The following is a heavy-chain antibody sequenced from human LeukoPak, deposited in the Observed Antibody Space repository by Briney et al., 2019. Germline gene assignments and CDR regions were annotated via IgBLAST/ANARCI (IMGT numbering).Heavy chain of an antibody. Sequence: HPGGALRLCCAASGFTFSSFWMSWVRQAPGKGLEWVAHIKQEGSEKYYVDSVKSRYTISRDNAKNSLYLQMNSLRAEDTAVYYRTRNRGLDVWGQGTTVSVSS. CDR2: IKQEGSEK. D-gene: IGHD6-25*01. CDR1: GFTFSSFW. V-gene: IGHV3-7*01. CDR3: TRNRGLDV. J-gene: IGHJ6*02.